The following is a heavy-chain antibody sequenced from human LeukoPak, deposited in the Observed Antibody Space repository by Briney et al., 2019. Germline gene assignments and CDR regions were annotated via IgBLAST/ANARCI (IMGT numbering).Heavy chain of an antibody. J-gene: IGHJ4*02. CDR3: ARGKRAKRWLQSGDRSYFDY. CDR1: GGSFSGYY. CDR2: IYYSGST. Sequence: SETLSLTCAVYGGSFSGYYWSWIRQPPGKGLEWIGYIYYSGSTNYNPSLKSRVTISVDTSKNQFSLKLSSVTAADTAVYYCARGKRAKRWLQSGDRSYFDYWGQGTLVTVSS. V-gene: IGHV4-59*01. D-gene: IGHD5-24*01.